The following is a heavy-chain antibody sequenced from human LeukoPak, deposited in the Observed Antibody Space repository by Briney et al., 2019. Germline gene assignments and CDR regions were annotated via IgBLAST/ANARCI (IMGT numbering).Heavy chain of an antibody. CDR1: GFRFDDYG. V-gene: IGHV3-20*04. D-gene: IGHD2-2*01. J-gene: IGHJ6*03. Sequence: GGSLRLSCAASGFRFDDYGMSWVRHVPGKGLEWVSGTNWDGASTGYADSVKGRFTISIDNVKHFLYLQMNSLRVEDTALYFCGRVYCSTTSCYDYYDYYMDVWGKGTTVTVSS. CDR3: GRVYCSTTSCYDYYDYYMDV. CDR2: TNWDGAST.